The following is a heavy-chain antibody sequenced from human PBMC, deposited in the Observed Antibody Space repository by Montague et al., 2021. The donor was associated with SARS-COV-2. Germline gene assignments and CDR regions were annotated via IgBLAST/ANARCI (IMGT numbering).Heavy chain of an antibody. CDR2: IYYSGST. Sequence: SETLSLTCTVSGGSISSGSYYWGWIRQPPGKGLEWIGNIYYSGSTYYNPSFRSRVTISVDTSKNQFSLKLGSVTAADTAVYYCARVRIKIWSGRWFDPWGQGTLVTVSS. V-gene: IGHV4-39*01. CDR3: ARVRIKIWSGRWFDP. D-gene: IGHD3-10*01. J-gene: IGHJ5*02. CDR1: GGSISSGSYY.